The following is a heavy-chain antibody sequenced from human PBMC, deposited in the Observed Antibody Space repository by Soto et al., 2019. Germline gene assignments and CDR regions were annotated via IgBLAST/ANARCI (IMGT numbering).Heavy chain of an antibody. J-gene: IGHJ4*02. Sequence: ASVKVSCKNSGYTFTSYGVAWVRQAPGQGLEWMGWISTSKGDTTYAQKFQGRVTMTTDTSTSTAYMELRSLRSDDTAVYYCATRSPAFDFWGQGTLVTVSS. CDR3: ATRSPAFDF. V-gene: IGHV1-18*01. CDR2: ISTSKGDT. CDR1: GYTFTSYG.